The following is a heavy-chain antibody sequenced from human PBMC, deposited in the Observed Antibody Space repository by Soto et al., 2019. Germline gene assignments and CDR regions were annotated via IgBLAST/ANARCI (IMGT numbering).Heavy chain of an antibody. D-gene: IGHD1-26*01. CDR1: GGSFSSYY. CDR3: ARGGDIVGAKYDY. V-gene: IGHV4-59*01. CDR2: IYYSGST. J-gene: IGHJ4*02. Sequence: SETLSLTCAVYGGSFSSYYWSWIRQPPGKGLEWIGYIYYSGSTNYNPSLKSRVTISVDTSKNQFSLKLSSVTAADTAVYYCARGGDIVGAKYDYWGQGTLVTVSS.